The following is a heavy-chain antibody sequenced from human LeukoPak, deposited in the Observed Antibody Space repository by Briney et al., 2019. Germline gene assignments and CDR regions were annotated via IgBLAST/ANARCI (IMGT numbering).Heavy chain of an antibody. Sequence: NKSGPTLVEPTQTLTLTCTFSGFSLSTTRMGVGWIRQPPGKALEWLALIYWDDDKRYSPSLKSRLTITKDTSENQVVLTMTNMDPVNTATNYFPPFALTFLRYWGKGFLVTVSS. J-gene: IGHJ4*02. D-gene: IGHD2/OR15-2a*01. CDR2: IYWDDDK. CDR3: PPFALTFLRY. CDR1: GFSLSTTRMG. V-gene: IGHV2-5*02.